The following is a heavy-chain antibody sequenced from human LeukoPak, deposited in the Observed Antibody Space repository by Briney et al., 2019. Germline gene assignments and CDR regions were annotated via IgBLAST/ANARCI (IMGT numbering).Heavy chain of an antibody. D-gene: IGHD1-14*01. J-gene: IGHJ4*02. Sequence: SETLSLTCAVYGVSFSGYHWNWIRQSPEKGLEWIGEINDRGHTNYNPSLKSRVTISLDTSKKQFSLKLSSVTAADTAVYYCARDPTTEVDVPYYFDFWGQGTLVAVS. CDR2: INDRGHT. CDR1: GVSFSGYH. V-gene: IGHV4-34*01. CDR3: ARDPTTEVDVPYYFDF.